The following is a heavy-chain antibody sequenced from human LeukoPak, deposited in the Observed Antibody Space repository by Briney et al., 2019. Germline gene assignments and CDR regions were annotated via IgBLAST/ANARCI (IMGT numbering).Heavy chain of an antibody. CDR3: AEGPHWQWLFAWFDP. Sequence: GGSLRLSCAASGFTFSSYAMSWVRQAPGKGLEWVSAISGSGGSTYYADSVKGRFTISRDNSKNTLYLQMNSLRAEDTAVYYCAEGPHWQWLFAWFDPWGQGTLVTVSS. D-gene: IGHD6-19*01. CDR1: GFTFSSYA. V-gene: IGHV3-23*01. CDR2: ISGSGGST. J-gene: IGHJ5*02.